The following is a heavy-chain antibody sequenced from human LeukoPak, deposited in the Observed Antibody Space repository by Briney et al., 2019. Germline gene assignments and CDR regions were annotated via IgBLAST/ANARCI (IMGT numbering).Heavy chain of an antibody. J-gene: IGHJ4*02. D-gene: IGHD6-13*01. Sequence: GGSLRLSCAASGFTFSSYAMSWVHQAPGKGLEWVSVISGSGASTYYADSVKGRFTISRDNSKNTLYLQMNSLRAEDTAVSYCAKDGSSSWYYFDYWGQGTLVTVSS. V-gene: IGHV3-23*01. CDR2: ISGSGAST. CDR1: GFTFSSYA. CDR3: AKDGSSSWYYFDY.